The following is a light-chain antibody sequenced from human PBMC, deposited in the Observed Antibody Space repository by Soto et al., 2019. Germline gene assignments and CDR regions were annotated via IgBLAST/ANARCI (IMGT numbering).Light chain of an antibody. CDR2: DAS. CDR3: QQYGSSGT. J-gene: IGKJ1*01. CDR1: QSIRSY. Sequence: DKFPITFRASQSIRSYLNWVQQKPGKAPKLLIYDASSLQTGVPSRFSGSGSGTDFTLTISRLEPEDFAVYYCQQYGSSGTFGQGTKVDIK. V-gene: IGKV1-39*02.